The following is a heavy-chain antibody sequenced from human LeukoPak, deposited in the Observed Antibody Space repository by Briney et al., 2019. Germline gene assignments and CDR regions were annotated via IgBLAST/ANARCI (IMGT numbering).Heavy chain of an antibody. D-gene: IGHD1-26*01. V-gene: IGHV3-30*04. CDR2: ISYDRSYQ. CDR3: ARDRSGSYCPDY. Sequence: GRSLRLSCAASGFTFSSYTMHWVRQAPGKGLEWVATISYDRSYQYYPDSVKGRFTISRDDSKNTLFLQMNSLRVEDTAVYYCARDRSGSYCPDYWGQGTLVTVSS. CDR1: GFTFSSYT. J-gene: IGHJ4*02.